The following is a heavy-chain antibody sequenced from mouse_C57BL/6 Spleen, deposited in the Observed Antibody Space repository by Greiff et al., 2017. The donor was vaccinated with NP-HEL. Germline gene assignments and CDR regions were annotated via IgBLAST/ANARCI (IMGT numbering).Heavy chain of an antibody. CDR1: GFTFSSYA. CDR3: TRGDYYSNSFAY. D-gene: IGHD2-5*01. CDR2: ISSGGDYI. V-gene: IGHV5-9-1*02. J-gene: IGHJ3*01. Sequence: EVQLVESGEGLVKPGGSLKLSCAASGFTFSSYAMSWVRQTPEKRLEWVAYISSGGDYIYYADTVKGRFTISRDNARNTLYLQMSSLKSEDTAMYYCTRGDYYSNSFAYWGQGTLVTVSA.